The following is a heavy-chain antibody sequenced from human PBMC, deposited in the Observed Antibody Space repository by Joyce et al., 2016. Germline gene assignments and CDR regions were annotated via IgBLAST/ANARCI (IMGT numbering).Heavy chain of an antibody. J-gene: IGHJ5*02. V-gene: IGHV1-69*01. Sequence: QVQLVQSGAEVKKPGSSVKVSCKASGGTFNNYAFTWVLQAPGQGLEWMGGIIPIFRTAKYAQELQGRVTITADESTSSAYLELNSLRSEDTAVYYCARALWGTNHYDRWGQGTQVTVSS. CDR2: IIPIFRTA. CDR3: ARALWGTNHYDR. D-gene: IGHD2-8*01. CDR1: GGTFNNYA.